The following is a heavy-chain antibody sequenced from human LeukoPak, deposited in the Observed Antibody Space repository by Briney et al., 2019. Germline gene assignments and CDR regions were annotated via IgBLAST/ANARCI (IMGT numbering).Heavy chain of an antibody. CDR1: GFTFSSYG. CDR3: AKCRREGFDY. Sequence: PGGSLRLSCAASGFTFSSYGMNWVRQAPGKGLEWVAVISYDGSNKYYADSVKGRFTISRDNSKNTLYLQMNSLRAEDTAVYYCAKCRREGFDYWGQGTLDTVSS. V-gene: IGHV3-30*18. J-gene: IGHJ4*02. CDR2: ISYDGSNK.